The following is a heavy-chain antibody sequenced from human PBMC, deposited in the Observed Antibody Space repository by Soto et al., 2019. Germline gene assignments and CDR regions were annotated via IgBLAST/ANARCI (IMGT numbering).Heavy chain of an antibody. CDR3: AKTPVTDY. Sequence: GGSLRLSCAASGFTFSSYGMHWVRQAPGKGLEWVAVISYDGSNKYYADSVKGRFTISRDNSKNTLYLQMNSLRAEDTAVYYCAKTPVTDYWGQGTLVTVSS. D-gene: IGHD4-4*01. CDR2: ISYDGSNK. J-gene: IGHJ4*02. CDR1: GFTFSSYG. V-gene: IGHV3-30*18.